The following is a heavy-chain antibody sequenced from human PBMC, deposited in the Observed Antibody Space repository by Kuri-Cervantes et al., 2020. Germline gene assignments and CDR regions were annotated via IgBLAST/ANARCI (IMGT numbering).Heavy chain of an antibody. CDR1: GGSFSGYY. CDR3: AKARYCGSTTCELNGPDY. D-gene: IGHD2-2*01. V-gene: IGHV4-34*01. J-gene: IGHJ4*02. Sequence: SETLSLTCAVYGGSFSGYYWSWIRQPPGKGLEWIGEINHSGSTNYNPSLKSRVTISVDTSKNQFSLKLSSVTAADTAVYYCAKARYCGSTTCELNGPDYWGQGTLVTVSS. CDR2: INHSGST.